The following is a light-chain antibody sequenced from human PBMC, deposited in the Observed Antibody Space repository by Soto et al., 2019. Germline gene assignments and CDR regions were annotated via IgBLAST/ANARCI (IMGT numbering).Light chain of an antibody. J-gene: IGKJ1*01. Sequence: EIVLTQSPGTLSLSPGERATLSCRASQSVSSSYLAWYQQKPGQAPRLLIYGASSRATGIPDRFSGSASGTDFTLTISRLEPEDFAVYYCQQYGTSPRTFGQGTRV. CDR2: GAS. V-gene: IGKV3-20*01. CDR1: QSVSSSY. CDR3: QQYGTSPRT.